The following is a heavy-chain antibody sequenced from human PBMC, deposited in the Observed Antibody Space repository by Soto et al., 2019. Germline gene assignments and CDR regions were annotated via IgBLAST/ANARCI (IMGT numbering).Heavy chain of an antibody. CDR2: ISYDGSNK. CDR1: GFTFSSYA. J-gene: IGHJ4*02. D-gene: IGHD4-4*01. CDR3: ARGGHDYSNTEGYFDY. Sequence: QVQLVESGRGVVQPGRSLRLSCAASGFTFSSYAMHWVRQAPGKGLEWVAVISYDGSNKYYADSVKGRFTISRDNSKNTLYLQMNSLRAEDTAVYYCARGGHDYSNTEGYFDYWGQGTLVTVSS. V-gene: IGHV3-30-3*01.